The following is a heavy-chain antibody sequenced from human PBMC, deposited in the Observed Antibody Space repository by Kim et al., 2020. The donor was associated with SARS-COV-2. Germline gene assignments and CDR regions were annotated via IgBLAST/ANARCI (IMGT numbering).Heavy chain of an antibody. V-gene: IGHV7-4-1*02. CDR3: ARAYGSGSYYNEFDY. J-gene: IGHJ4*02. Sequence: QGLTGRFVFSLDTSVSTAYLQISSLKAEDTAVYYCARAYGSGSYYNEFDYWGQGTLVTVSS. D-gene: IGHD3-10*01.